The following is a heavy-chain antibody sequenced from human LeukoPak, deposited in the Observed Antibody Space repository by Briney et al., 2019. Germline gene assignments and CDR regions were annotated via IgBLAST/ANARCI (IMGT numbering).Heavy chain of an antibody. J-gene: IGHJ5*02. V-gene: IGHV4-31*03. Sequence: PSETLSLTCTVSGGSISSGGYYWSWIRQHPGKGLEWIGYIYYSGSTYYNPSLKSRVTISVDTSKNQFSLKLSSVTAADTAVYYCARRGYGYGYGGFGGVNWFDPWGQGTLVTVSS. CDR3: ARRGYGYGYGGFGGVNWFDP. D-gene: IGHD5-18*01. CDR1: GGSISSGGYY. CDR2: IYYSGST.